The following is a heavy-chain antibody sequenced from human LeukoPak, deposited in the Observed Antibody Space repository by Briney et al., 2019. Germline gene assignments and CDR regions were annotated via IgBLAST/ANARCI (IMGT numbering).Heavy chain of an antibody. CDR3: ARGPAARVARPYYYYGMDV. D-gene: IGHD5-12*01. CDR1: GYTFTSYG. V-gene: IGHV1-18*01. CDR2: ISAYNGNT. J-gene: IGHJ6*02. Sequence: ASVKVSCKASGYTFTSYGISWVRQAPGQGLEWMGWISAYNGNTNYAQKLQGRVTMTTDTSTSTAYMELRSLRSDDTAVYYCARGPAARVARPYYYYGMDVWGQGTTVTVS.